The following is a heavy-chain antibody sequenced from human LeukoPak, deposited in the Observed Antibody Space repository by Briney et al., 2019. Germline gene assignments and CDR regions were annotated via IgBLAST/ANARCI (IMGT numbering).Heavy chain of an antibody. CDR3: ARQHGSSWYSYFDY. Sequence: GESLKISCKASGYSFTTHWIGWVRQMPGKGLEWMGIIYPGDSEIRYSPSFQGLVTISADKSISTAYLQWGSLEASDTAMYFCARQHGSSWYSYFDYWGQGTLVTVSS. CDR1: GYSFTTHW. J-gene: IGHJ4*02. CDR2: IYPGDSEI. D-gene: IGHD6-13*01. V-gene: IGHV5-51*01.